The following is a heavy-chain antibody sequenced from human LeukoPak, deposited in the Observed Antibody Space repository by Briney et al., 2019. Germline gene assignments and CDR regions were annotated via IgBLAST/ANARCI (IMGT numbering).Heavy chain of an antibody. CDR2: ISYDGSNK. CDR1: GFTFSSYA. J-gene: IGHJ4*02. V-gene: IGHV3-30-3*01. CDR3: ARRRVRGVITHIHDFDY. Sequence: PGGSLRLSCAASGFTFSSYAMHWVRQAPGKGLEWVAVISYDGSNKYYADSVKGRFTISRDNSKSTLYLQMNSLRAEDTAVYYCARRRVRGVITHIHDFDYWGQGTLVTVSS. D-gene: IGHD3-10*01.